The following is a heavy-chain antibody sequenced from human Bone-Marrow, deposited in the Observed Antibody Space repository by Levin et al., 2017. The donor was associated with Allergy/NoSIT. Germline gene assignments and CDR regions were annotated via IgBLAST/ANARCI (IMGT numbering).Heavy chain of an antibody. Sequence: PGGSLRLSCVASGFTLRSYAMNWVRQAPGKGLEWVAVIGYDGTKKYYGDSVKGRFTISRDNSKSTVYLQMNSLRAEDSATYYCAREYTTFFGVPISPPNYYYGMDIWGQGTTVTVSS. D-gene: IGHD3-3*01. J-gene: IGHJ6*02. CDR2: IGYDGTKK. V-gene: IGHV3-30*04. CDR3: AREYTTFFGVPISPPNYYYGMDI. CDR1: GFTLRSYA.